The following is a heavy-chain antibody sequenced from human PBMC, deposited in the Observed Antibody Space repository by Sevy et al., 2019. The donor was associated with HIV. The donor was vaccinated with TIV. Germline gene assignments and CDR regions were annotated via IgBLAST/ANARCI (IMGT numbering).Heavy chain of an antibody. CDR2: ISYDGSNK. J-gene: IGHJ5*02. CDR3: AREVTVGATTGGWFDP. D-gene: IGHD1-26*01. Sequence: GGSLRLSCAASGFTFSSYAMHWVRQAPGKGLEWVAVISYDGSNKYYADSVKGRFTISRDNSKNTLYLQMNSLRAEDTAVYYCAREVTVGATTGGWFDPWGQGTLVTVSS. CDR1: GFTFSSYA. V-gene: IGHV3-30-3*01.